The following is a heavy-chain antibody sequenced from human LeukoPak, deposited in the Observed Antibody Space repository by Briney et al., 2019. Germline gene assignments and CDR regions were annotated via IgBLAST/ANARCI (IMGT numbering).Heavy chain of an antibody. CDR2: ISGSGGST. CDR3: AKGGVAAARDY. D-gene: IGHD6-13*01. V-gene: IGHV3-23*01. Sequence: AGGSLTLSCAASGFTFNTYAMSWVRQTPGKGLEWVSSISGSGGSTHYADSVKGRFTISRDNSKNTLYLQMNSLRAEDTAVYYCAKGGVAAARDYWGQGTLVTVSS. CDR1: GFTFNTYA. J-gene: IGHJ4*02.